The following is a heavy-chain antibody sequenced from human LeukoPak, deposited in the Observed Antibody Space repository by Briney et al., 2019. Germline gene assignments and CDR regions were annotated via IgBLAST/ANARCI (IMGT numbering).Heavy chain of an antibody. J-gene: IGHJ4*02. D-gene: IGHD2-2*03. CDR2: IGGSGTRT. Sequence: GGSLRLSCSASGFTFTTYGMNWVRQAPGKGLEWVSGIGGSGTRTYYADSVKGRFTISRDNSKNTLYLQMNSLRGEDTAVYYCAKDSHWILSDDWGQGTLVTVSS. CDR1: GFTFTTYG. V-gene: IGHV3-23*01. CDR3: AKDSHWILSDD.